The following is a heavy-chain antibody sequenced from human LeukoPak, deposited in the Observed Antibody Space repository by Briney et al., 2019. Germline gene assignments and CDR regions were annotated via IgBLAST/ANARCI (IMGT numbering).Heavy chain of an antibody. V-gene: IGHV3-7*01. D-gene: IGHD3-22*01. CDR3: ARGSSSSGYYYYFDY. J-gene: IGHJ4*02. CDR1: GFTFNSYW. Sequence: PGGSLRLSCAASGFTFNSYWMSWVRQAPGKGLEWVANIKQDGSEKYYVDSVKGRFTISRDNAKNSLYLQMNSLRAEDTAVYYCARGSSSSGYYYYFDYWGQGTLVTVSS. CDR2: IKQDGSEK.